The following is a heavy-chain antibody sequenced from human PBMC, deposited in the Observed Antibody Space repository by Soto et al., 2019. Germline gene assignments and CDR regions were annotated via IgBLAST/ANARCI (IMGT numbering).Heavy chain of an antibody. Sequence: QVQLQESGSGLVKPSQTLSLTCTVSGGSISSGGYSWTWIRQSPGKGLEWIGYTYQSGSAYYNPSLKSRVTISVDRSKNPFSLNLTSVTAADTAVYYCARDYYGMDVWGQGTTVTVSS. CDR3: ARDYYGMDV. CDR1: GGSISSGGYS. V-gene: IGHV4-30-2*06. J-gene: IGHJ6*02. CDR2: TYQSGSA.